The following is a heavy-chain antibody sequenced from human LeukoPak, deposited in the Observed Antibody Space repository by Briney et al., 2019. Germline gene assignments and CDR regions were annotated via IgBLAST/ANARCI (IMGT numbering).Heavy chain of an antibody. V-gene: IGHV4-39*01. D-gene: IGHD1-1*01. CDR1: GGSISGSTYY. J-gene: IGHJ5*02. Sequence: PSETLSLTCSVSGGSISGSTYYWGWICQPPGKGLEWIGSIFDTGTTYFNPSLKSRVTISVDTSKNQFSLRLNSVTAADTAAYYCARHALMISISTYNWFDPWGRGTLVTVSS. CDR3: ARHALMISISTYNWFDP. CDR2: IFDTGTT.